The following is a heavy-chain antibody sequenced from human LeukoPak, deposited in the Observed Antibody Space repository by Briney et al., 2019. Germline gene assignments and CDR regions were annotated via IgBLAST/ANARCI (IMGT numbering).Heavy chain of an antibody. CDR3: ATVGNSMIVS. CDR2: ISGSNSYT. D-gene: IGHD2/OR15-2a*01. CDR1: GFTFSSYS. Sequence: GGSLRLSCAASGFTFSSYSMNWVRQAPGKGLEWVSSISGSNSYTYYADSLKGRFTISRDNAKKSLYLQMNSLRAEDTAVYYCATVGNSMIVSWGQGTLVTVSS. J-gene: IGHJ4*02. V-gene: IGHV3-21*01.